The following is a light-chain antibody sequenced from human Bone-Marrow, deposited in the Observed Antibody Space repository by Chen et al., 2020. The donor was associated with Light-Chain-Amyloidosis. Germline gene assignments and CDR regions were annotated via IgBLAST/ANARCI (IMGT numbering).Light chain of an antibody. Sequence: QSALTQPASVSGSPGQSITISCTGTSSDVGGDNHVSWYQQHPAKAPNLLIYEVTNRPSWVPDRFSGSKSDNTASLTISGLQTEDEADYFCSSYTITNTLVFGSGTRVTVL. CDR2: EVT. CDR1: SSDVGGDNH. CDR3: SSYTITNTLV. J-gene: IGLJ1*01. V-gene: IGLV2-14*01.